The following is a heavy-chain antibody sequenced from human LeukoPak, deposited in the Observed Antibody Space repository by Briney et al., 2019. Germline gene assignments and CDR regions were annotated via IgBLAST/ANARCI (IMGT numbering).Heavy chain of an antibody. CDR1: GGSINGYY. J-gene: IGHJ6*03. V-gene: IGHV4-59*01. CDR3: ARGGGLNYYYYYMDV. D-gene: IGHD6-25*01. Sequence: PSETLSLTCTVSGGSINGYYWSWIRQSPGKGLESLGYIYYTGSTNYNPSLKSRVTMSVDTSKNQFSLKLSSVTAADTAVYHCARGGGLNYYYYYMDVWGKGTTVTVSS. CDR2: IYYTGST.